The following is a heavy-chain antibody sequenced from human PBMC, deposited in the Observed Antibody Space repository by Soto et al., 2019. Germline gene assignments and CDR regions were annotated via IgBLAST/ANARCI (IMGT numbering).Heavy chain of an antibody. D-gene: IGHD6-19*01. Sequence: GASVKVSCKASGYTFTSYDINWVRQATGQGLEWMGWMNPNSGNTGYAQKFQGRVTMTRNASISTAYMELSSLRSEDTAVYYCARRIAVAGFLTYYFDYWGQGTLVTVSS. CDR1: GYTFTSYD. J-gene: IGHJ4*02. CDR3: ARRIAVAGFLTYYFDY. V-gene: IGHV1-8*01. CDR2: MNPNSGNT.